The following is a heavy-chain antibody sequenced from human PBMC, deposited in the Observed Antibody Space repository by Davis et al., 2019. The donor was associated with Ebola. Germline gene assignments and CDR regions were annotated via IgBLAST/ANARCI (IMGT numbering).Heavy chain of an antibody. Sequence: GESLKISCAASGFTFSSYAMHWVRQAPGKGLEGVAVISYDGRNKYYADSVKGRFTISSDNSKNTLYLQMNSLSAEDTAVYYCAREGYYYGSGSYFDYYGMDVWGQGTTVTVSS. CDR1: GFTFSSYA. J-gene: IGHJ6*02. CDR3: AREGYYYGSGSYFDYYGMDV. D-gene: IGHD3-10*01. CDR2: ISYDGRNK. V-gene: IGHV3-30-3*01.